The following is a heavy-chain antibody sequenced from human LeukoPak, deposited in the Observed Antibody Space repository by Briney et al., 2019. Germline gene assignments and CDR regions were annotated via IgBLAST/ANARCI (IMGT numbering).Heavy chain of an antibody. CDR2: TYYRCKWYN. CDR1: GDIVSSNSAA. CDR3: TRERGPFDY. Sequence: SQTLSLTCAISGDIVSSNSAAWHWIRQSPSRGLEWLGRTYYRCKWYNEYAVSGKILITITPDTPKNHFSLQLNSVTPEDTAVYYCTRERGPFDYWGQGTLVTVSS. V-gene: IGHV6-1*01. J-gene: IGHJ4*02.